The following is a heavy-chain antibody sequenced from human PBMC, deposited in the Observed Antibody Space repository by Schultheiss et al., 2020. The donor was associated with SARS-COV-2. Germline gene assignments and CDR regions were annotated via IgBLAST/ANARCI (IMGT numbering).Heavy chain of an antibody. Sequence: SETLSLTCAVSGGSISSSNWWSWVRQPPGKGLEWIGEINHSGSTNYNPSLKSRVTISVDKSKNQFSLKLSSVTAADTAVYYCARDSGSYFYYYYYGMDVWGQGTTVTVSS. CDR3: ARDSGSYFYYYYYGMDV. V-gene: IGHV4-4*02. J-gene: IGHJ6*02. D-gene: IGHD1-26*01. CDR1: GGSISSSNW. CDR2: INHSGST.